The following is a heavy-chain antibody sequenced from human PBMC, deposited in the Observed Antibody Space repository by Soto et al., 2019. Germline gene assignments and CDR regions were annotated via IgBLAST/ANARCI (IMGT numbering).Heavy chain of an antibody. CDR1: GFPFNAYS. V-gene: IGHV3-33*01. CDR3: ARAGGTTVTGLWHFDS. CDR2: IWYDGTQK. J-gene: IGHJ4*02. D-gene: IGHD4-17*01. Sequence: PGGPLRHSWEASGFPFNAYSMHWVRHPPGKGLEWLAAIWYDGTQKYYADSVKGRFIISRDNSKKTLYLEMNSLRAEDTAVYYCARAGGTTVTGLWHFDSWGQGTLVTVSS.